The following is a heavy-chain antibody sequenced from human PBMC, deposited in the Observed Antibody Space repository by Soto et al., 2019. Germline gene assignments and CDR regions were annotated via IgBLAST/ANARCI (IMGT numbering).Heavy chain of an antibody. Sequence: QVQLVESGGGVVQPGRSLRLSCEASGFTFSSYGMHWVRQAPGKGLEWVAVISYDGSNKYYGDSVKGRFTISRDNSKNTLYLQINSLRAEDTAVYYCAKDRARYCGGGSCYSIFDYWGQGTLVTVSS. D-gene: IGHD2-15*01. CDR1: GFTFSSYG. CDR2: ISYDGSNK. J-gene: IGHJ4*02. V-gene: IGHV3-30*18. CDR3: AKDRARYCGGGSCYSIFDY.